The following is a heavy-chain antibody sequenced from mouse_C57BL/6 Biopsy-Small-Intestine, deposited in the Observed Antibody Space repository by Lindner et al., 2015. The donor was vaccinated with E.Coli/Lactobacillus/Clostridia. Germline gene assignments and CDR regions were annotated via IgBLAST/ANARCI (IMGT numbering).Heavy chain of an antibody. J-gene: IGHJ2*01. CDR3: VKNDGGGYYFDY. V-gene: IGHV2-9-1*01. Sequence: VQLQESGPGLVAPSQSLSITCTVSGFSLTSYAISWIRQPPGKGLEWLGVIWTGGGTNYNSALHSRLSISKDKSKSQVFLKMNSLQTDDTAMYYCVKNDGGGYYFDYWGQGTTLTVSS. D-gene: IGHD1-1*01. CDR1: GFSLTSYA. CDR2: IWTGGGT.